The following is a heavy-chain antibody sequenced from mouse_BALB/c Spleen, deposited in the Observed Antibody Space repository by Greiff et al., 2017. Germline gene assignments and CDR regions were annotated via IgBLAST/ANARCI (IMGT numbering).Heavy chain of an antibody. V-gene: IGHV1-52*01. CDR3: ARHEDYYGYAMDY. D-gene: IGHD1-1*01. J-gene: IGHJ4*01. Sequence: QVQLQQPGAELVRPGASVKLSCKASGYTFTSYWMNWVKQRPEQGLEWIGRIDPYDSETHYNQKFKDKAILTVDKSSSTVYMELSRLTSEDSAVYFCARHEDYYGYAMDYWGQGTSVTVSS. CDR2: IDPYDSET. CDR1: GYTFTSYW.